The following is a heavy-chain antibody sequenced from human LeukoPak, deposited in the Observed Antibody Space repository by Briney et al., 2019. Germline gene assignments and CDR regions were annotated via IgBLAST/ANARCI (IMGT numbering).Heavy chain of an antibody. CDR3: ATGIYSSGWSYFDY. Sequence: HPGGSLRLSCAASGFTFSNSAMSCVRQAPGEGLECVSTLSGRGITTYYADSVKGRFTISRDNSKNTLYLQMNTLRADDSALYYCATGIYSSGWSYFDYWGHGTLVTVSS. J-gene: IGHJ4*01. CDR2: LSGRGITT. CDR1: GFTFSNSA. V-gene: IGHV3-23*01. D-gene: IGHD6-19*01.